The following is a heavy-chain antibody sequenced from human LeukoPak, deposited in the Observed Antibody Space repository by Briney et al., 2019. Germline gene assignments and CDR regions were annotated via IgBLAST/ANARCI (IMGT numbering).Heavy chain of an antibody. V-gene: IGHV4-59*11. CDR2: IYYSGST. D-gene: IGHD5-18*01. CDR1: GGSISSHY. CDR3: ARECGYSYGCYFDY. Sequence: SETLSLTCTVSGGSISSHYWSWIRQPPGKGLEWIGYIYYSGSTNYNPSLKSRVTISVDTSKNQFSLKLSSVTAADTAVYYCARECGYSYGCYFDYWGQGTLVTVSS. J-gene: IGHJ4*02.